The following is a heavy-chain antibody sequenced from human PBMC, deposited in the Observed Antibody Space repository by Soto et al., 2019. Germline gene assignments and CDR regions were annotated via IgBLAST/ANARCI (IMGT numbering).Heavy chain of an antibody. V-gene: IGHV1-18*04. J-gene: IGHJ5*02. CDR3: ATSYYAGFDP. Sequence: QLQLVQSGAEVERPGASVRVSCKAYGYPFSKYGISWIRQAPGQGLEWMGWIKPENGDTNYAQKFLGRVNMTTDTSSNAAYMERRSLRSDDTAVYYCATSYYAGFDPWGQGTLVSVSS. CDR2: IKPENGDT. D-gene: IGHD3-10*01. CDR1: GYPFSKYG.